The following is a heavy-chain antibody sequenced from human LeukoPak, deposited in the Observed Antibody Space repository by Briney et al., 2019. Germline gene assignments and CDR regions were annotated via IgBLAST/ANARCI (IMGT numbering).Heavy chain of an antibody. CDR3: ATGGRYYDRPGFDI. CDR1: GYTLTELS. CDR2: FDPEDGET. D-gene: IGHD3-22*01. V-gene: IGHV1-24*01. J-gene: IGHJ3*02. Sequence: GASVKVSCKVSGYTLTELSVHWVRQAPGKGLEWMGGFDPEDGETIYAQKFQGRVTMTEDTSTDTAYMELSSLRSEDTAVYYCATGGRYYDRPGFDIWGQGTMVTVSS.